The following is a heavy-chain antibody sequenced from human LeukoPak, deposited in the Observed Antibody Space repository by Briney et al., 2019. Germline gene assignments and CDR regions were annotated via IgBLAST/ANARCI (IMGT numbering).Heavy chain of an antibody. CDR2: ISHSGST. CDR3: ARAYYGSGNTYYFDY. Sequence: SETLSLTCTVSRYSISSGYYWGWIRQPPGKGLEWIGSISHSGSTYYNPSLKSRVTISIDTSKNQFSLKLSSVTAADTAVYYCARAYYGSGNTYYFDYWGQGTLVTISS. D-gene: IGHD3-10*01. J-gene: IGHJ4*02. CDR1: RYSISSGYY. V-gene: IGHV4-38-2*02.